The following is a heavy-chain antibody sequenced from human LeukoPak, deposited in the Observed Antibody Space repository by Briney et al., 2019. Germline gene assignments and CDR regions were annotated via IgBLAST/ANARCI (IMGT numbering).Heavy chain of an antibody. D-gene: IGHD2-15*01. Sequence: PGESLRLSCAASGFTFSSYSMNWVRQAPGKGLEWVSSISSSSSYIYYADSVKGRFTISRDNAKNSLYLQMNSLRAEDTAVYYCARGPTPGRYYYYGMDVWGQGTTVTVSS. CDR1: GFTFSSYS. J-gene: IGHJ6*02. CDR3: ARGPTPGRYYYYGMDV. CDR2: ISSSSSYI. V-gene: IGHV3-21*01.